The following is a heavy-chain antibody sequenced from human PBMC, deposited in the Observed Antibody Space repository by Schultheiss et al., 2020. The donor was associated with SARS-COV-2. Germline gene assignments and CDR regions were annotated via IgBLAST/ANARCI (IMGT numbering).Heavy chain of an antibody. CDR1: GFIFSNYA. J-gene: IGHJ2*01. V-gene: IGHV3-21*01. CDR2: ISSSSSYI. D-gene: IGHD2-2*01. CDR3: ARVPTRVPAALPLFDWYFDL. Sequence: GGSLRLSCAASGFIFSNYAMRWVRQAPGKGLEWVSSISSSSSYIYYADSVKGRFTISRDNAKNSLYLQMNSLRAEDTAVYYCARVPTRVPAALPLFDWYFDLWGRGTLVTVSS.